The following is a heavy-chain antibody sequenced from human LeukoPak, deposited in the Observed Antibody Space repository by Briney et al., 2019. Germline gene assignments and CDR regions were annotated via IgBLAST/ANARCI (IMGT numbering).Heavy chain of an antibody. D-gene: IGHD3-22*01. J-gene: IGHJ3*02. CDR1: GGSFSGYY. CDR3: AGERYYDSTSAFDI. CDR2: INHSGST. Sequence: PSETLSLTCAVYGGSFSGYYWSWIRQPPGKGLEWIGEINHSGSTNYNPSLKSRVTISVDTSKNQFSLKLSSVTAADTAVYYCAGERYYDSTSAFDIWGQGTMVTVSS. V-gene: IGHV4-34*01.